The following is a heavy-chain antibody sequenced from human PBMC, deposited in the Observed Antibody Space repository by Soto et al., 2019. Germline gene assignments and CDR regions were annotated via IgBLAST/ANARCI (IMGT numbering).Heavy chain of an antibody. Sequence: AGPTLVNTPHTITRTCNVSGFSLSTIGVGVAWIRQPPGNALEWLSLIYWDDDRRYSPSLRDRLTITKDTSNNQVVLTMTDMDTVENATYYCDHTQIDNSAFSGVVYPVFDDWSQVNTVAVSS. J-gene: IGHJ4*02. D-gene: IGHD3-3*01. CDR3: DHTQIDNSAFSGVVYPVFDD. CDR2: IYWDDDR. CDR1: GFSLSTIGVG. V-gene: IGHV2-5*02.